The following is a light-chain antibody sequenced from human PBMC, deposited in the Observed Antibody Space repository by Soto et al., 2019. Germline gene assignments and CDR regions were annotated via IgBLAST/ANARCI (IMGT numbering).Light chain of an antibody. J-gene: IGKJ4*01. CDR2: KAS. V-gene: IGKV1-5*03. CDR1: QSISSW. Sequence: DIQMTQSPSTLSASVGVRVTITCRTSQSISSWLAWYQQKPGKAPKLLIYKASSLESGVPSRFSGSGSGTDFTLTISSLQPEDFATYFCQQANSFPFTFGGGTKVDIK. CDR3: QQANSFPFT.